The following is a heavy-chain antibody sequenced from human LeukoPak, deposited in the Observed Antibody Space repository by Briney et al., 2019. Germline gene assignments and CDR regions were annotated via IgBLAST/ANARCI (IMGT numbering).Heavy chain of an antibody. D-gene: IGHD3-3*01. V-gene: IGHV4-4*07. CDR3: ARGYRISEIRFFEWLLDY. J-gene: IGHJ4*02. CDR2: VHISETT. Sequence: SDTLSLTCTVSGGSISGYFWHWIRQPAGKGLEWIGRVHISETTIYNPSLKSRVTMSVDTSNNHFSLNLSSVTAADTAVYYCARGYRISEIRFFEWLLDYWGQGYLVTVFS. CDR1: GGSISGYF.